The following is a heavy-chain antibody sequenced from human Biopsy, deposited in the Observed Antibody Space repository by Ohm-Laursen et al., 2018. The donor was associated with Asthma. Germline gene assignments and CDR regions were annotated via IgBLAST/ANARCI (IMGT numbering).Heavy chain of an antibody. Sequence: SDTLSFTCAVSGGSISSGGYSWSWIRQPPGKGLEWIGYIYHSGSIYYNPSLKSRATISVERSKNHFSLKLSSVTAEDTAVYYCARVKDGYNFDYWGQGTLVTVPS. D-gene: IGHD5-24*01. CDR3: ARVKDGYNFDY. J-gene: IGHJ4*02. CDR1: GGSISSGGYS. V-gene: IGHV4-30-2*01. CDR2: IYHSGSI.